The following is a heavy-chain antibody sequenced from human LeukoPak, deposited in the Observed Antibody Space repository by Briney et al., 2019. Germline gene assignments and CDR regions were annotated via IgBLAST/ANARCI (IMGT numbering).Heavy chain of an antibody. V-gene: IGHV4-39*01. CDR3: VSPRGFSYGYFDF. CDR1: GGSISSRSAY. J-gene: IGHJ4*02. CDR2: IYYSNNT. D-gene: IGHD5-18*01. Sequence: PSETLSLTCTLSGGSISSRSAYCGWIRQPPGKGLEWIGSIYYSNNTYYSPSHNRPVTISADTSKNQSSLTLGSVSATDTAVYYCVSPRGFSYGYFDFWGQGTLVTVSS.